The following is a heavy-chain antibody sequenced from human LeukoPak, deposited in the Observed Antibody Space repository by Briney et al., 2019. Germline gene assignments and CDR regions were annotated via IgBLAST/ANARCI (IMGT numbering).Heavy chain of an antibody. CDR2: INHSGST. D-gene: IGHD2/OR15-2a*01. CDR3: ARGPLANKTASPTYYFDY. CDR1: GASFRGSY. V-gene: IGHV4-34*01. Sequence: TPSETLSLTCAVHGASFRGSYWSWIRQPPGKGREGIGEINHSGSTNYNPSLKSRVTISVDTSKNRFSLKLSSVTAADTAVYYCARGPLANKTASPTYYFDYWGQGTLVTVSS. J-gene: IGHJ4*02.